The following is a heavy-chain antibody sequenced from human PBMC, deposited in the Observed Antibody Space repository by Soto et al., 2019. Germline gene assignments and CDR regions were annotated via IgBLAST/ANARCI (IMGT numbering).Heavy chain of an antibody. Sequence: QVQLVESGGGVVQPGRSLGLSCAASGFTFSSYGMHWVRQAPGKGLEWVAVIWYDGSNEYYADSVKGRFTISRDNSKNTLYLQMNSLRAEDTAVYYCARGHHLRCSAYYMDVWGKGTTVTVSS. D-gene: IGHD3-10*02. V-gene: IGHV3-33*01. CDR3: ARGHHLRCSAYYMDV. J-gene: IGHJ6*03. CDR2: IWYDGSNE. CDR1: GFTFSSYG.